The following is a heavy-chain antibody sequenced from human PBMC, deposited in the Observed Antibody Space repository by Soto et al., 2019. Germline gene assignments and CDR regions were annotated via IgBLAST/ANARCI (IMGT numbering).Heavy chain of an antibody. Sequence: GASVKVSFKASGGTFSSYAISWVRQAPGQGLEWMGGIIPIFGTANYAQKFQGRVTITADESTSTAYMELSSLRSEDTAVYYCARGDGSGWFREPITWGQGTLVTVS. CDR1: GGTFSSYA. CDR2: IIPIFGTA. V-gene: IGHV1-69*13. D-gene: IGHD6-19*01. J-gene: IGHJ5*02. CDR3: ARGDGSGWFREPIT.